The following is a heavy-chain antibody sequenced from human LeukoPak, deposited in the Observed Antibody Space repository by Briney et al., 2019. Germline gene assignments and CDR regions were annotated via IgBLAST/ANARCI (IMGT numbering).Heavy chain of an antibody. V-gene: IGHV4-59*08. CDR2: IHYTGNT. CDR3: ARFSGYDDTGHHYLDN. CDR1: GGSFSGYY. D-gene: IGHD3-22*01. J-gene: IGHJ4*02. Sequence: SETLSLTCAVYGGSFSGYYWSWIRQPPEKGLEWIGYIHYTGNTNYNPSLKSRVTISVDPSTNQFSLRRSSVTAADTAVYYCARFSGYDDTGHHYLDNWGQGTLVAVSS.